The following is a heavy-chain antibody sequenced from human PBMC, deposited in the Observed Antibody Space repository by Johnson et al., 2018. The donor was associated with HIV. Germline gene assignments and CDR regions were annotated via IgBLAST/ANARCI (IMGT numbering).Heavy chain of an antibody. CDR3: ARAKLGTNDAFDI. Sequence: VQLVESGGGVVRPGGSLRLSCAASGFTFDNYAFHWVRQAPGKGLEWVSGISWNSGTIAYADSVKGRFTISRDKAKNSLYLQMNSLRAEDTALYYCARAKLGTNDAFDIWGQGTMVTVSS. CDR2: ISWNSGTI. D-gene: IGHD7-27*01. CDR1: GFTFDNYA. V-gene: IGHV3-9*01. J-gene: IGHJ3*02.